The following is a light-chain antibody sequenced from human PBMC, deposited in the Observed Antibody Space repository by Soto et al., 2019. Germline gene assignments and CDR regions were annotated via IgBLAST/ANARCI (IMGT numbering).Light chain of an antibody. J-gene: IGKJ1*01. CDR1: QSISSY. CDR3: QQSYSTPRT. CDR2: AAS. V-gene: IGKV1-39*01. Sequence: DIQMTQSPSSLSASVVERVTITCRASQSISSYLNWYQQKPGKAPKLLIYAASSLQSGVPSRFSGSVSGTDFTLTISSLQPEDFATYYCQQSYSTPRTFGQGTKVDIK.